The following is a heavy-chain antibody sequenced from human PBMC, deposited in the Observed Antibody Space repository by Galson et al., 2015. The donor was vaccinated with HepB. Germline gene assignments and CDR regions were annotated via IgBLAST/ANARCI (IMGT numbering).Heavy chain of an antibody. J-gene: IGHJ6*03. CDR1: GGTFSSYA. CDR3: ASIHCTGGVCYPYYYYYYMDV. CDR2: IIPIFGTA. V-gene: IGHV1-69*13. D-gene: IGHD2-8*02. Sequence: SVKVSCKASGGTFSSYAISWVRQAPGQGLEWMGGIIPIFGTANYAQKFQGRVTITADESTSTDYMELSSLRSEDTAVYYCASIHCTGGVCYPYYYYYYMDVWGKGTTVTVSS.